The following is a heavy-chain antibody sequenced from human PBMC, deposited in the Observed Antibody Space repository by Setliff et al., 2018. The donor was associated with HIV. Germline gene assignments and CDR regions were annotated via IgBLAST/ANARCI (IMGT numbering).Heavy chain of an antibody. J-gene: IGHJ6*02. V-gene: IGHV1-24*01. CDR1: GYTVAEFS. CDR2: FDPEDGVT. Sequence: ASVKVSCKVYGYTVAEFSMHWVRQAPGKGLEWVAGFDPEDGVTFYAQNFQGRVTMAEDTSTDTAYMELSSLRSEDTAVYYCATDPGSLIWFGGSKVNVWGQGTTVTVSS. D-gene: IGHD3-10*01. CDR3: ATDPGSLIWFGGSKVNV.